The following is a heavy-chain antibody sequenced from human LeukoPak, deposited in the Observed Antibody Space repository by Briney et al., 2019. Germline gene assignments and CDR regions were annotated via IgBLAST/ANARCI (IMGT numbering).Heavy chain of an antibody. J-gene: IGHJ4*02. V-gene: IGHV4-39*07. CDR3: ARDRAYFDY. D-gene: IGHD3-10*01. Sequence: SETLSLTCTVSGDSISSSSYYWGWIRQPPGKGLEWIGNIYYSGSTYYNPSLKSRVTISVDTSKNQFSLKLSSVTAADTAVYYCARDRAYFDYWGQGTLVTVSS. CDR1: GDSISSSSYY. CDR2: IYYSGST.